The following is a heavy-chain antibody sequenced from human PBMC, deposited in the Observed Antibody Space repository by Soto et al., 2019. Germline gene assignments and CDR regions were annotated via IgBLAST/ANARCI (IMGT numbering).Heavy chain of an antibody. CDR3: ATGGGTYYDY. Sequence: EGQLVESGGGLVQPGGSLRLSCAASGVSFINYYMHWIRQAPGKGLVWVSLIKTDGRTTAYADSVKGRFTISSDNAKNTVYLQMNTLRFEDTAVYYCATGGGTYYDYWGQGTLVTVSS. CDR1: GVSFINYY. J-gene: IGHJ4*02. V-gene: IGHV3-74*03. D-gene: IGHD1-26*01. CDR2: IKTDGRTT.